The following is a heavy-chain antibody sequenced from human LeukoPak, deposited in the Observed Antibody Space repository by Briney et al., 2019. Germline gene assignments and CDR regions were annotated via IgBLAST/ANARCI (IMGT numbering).Heavy chain of an antibody. CDR2: IYSSGNT. Sequence: PSETLSLTCTASGGPISHYHWSWIRQPPGKGLEWIGYIYSSGNTNYNPSLNSRVTISMDTSKNQFSLKLSSVTAADTAVYYCAGSYNWNYESLYCGFDPWGQGTLVAVSS. CDR3: AGSYNWNYESLYCGFDP. J-gene: IGHJ5*02. V-gene: IGHV4-4*09. CDR1: GGPISHYH. D-gene: IGHD1-7*01.